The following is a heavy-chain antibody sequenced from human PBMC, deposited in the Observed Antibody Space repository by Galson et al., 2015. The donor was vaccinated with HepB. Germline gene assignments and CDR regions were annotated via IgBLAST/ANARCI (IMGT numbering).Heavy chain of an antibody. V-gene: IGHV3-74*01. CDR2: INSDGGST. J-gene: IGHJ6*02. CDR3: ARDPHYYYGMDV. Sequence: SLRLSCAASGFTFSSYWMHWVRQAPGKGLVWVSRINSDGGSTSYADSVKGRFTISRDNAKNTLYLQMNSLRAEDTAAYYCARDPHYYYGMDVWGQGTTVTVSS. CDR1: GFTFSSYW.